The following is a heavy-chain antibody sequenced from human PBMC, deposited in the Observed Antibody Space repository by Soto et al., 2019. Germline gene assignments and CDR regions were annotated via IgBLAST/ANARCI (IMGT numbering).Heavy chain of an antibody. CDR3: ARGSSRWDY. CDR2: IYSGGRN. CDR1: GGSISSGGYS. V-gene: IGHV4-61*02. J-gene: IGHJ4*02. Sequence: PSETLSLTCAVSGGSISSGGYSRSWIRQPAGKGLEWIGRIYSGGRNNYNPSLKSRVTMSVDTSKNQFSLRLSSVTAADTAMYYCARGSSRWDYWGQGTLVTVSS. D-gene: IGHD6-13*01.